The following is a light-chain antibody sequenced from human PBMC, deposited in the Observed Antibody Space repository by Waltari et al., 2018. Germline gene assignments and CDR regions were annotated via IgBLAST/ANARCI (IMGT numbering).Light chain of an antibody. CDR2: GAS. CDR3: QQYDSSPIT. Sequence: EIVLTQSPGTLSLSPGERATLSCRASQSVVSRYLAWYQQKPGQAPRLLLHGASSRATGIPDRFSGSGSGTDFTLIISRLEPEDFAVYYYQQYDSSPITFGQGTRLEIK. V-gene: IGKV3-20*01. J-gene: IGKJ5*01. CDR1: QSVVSRY.